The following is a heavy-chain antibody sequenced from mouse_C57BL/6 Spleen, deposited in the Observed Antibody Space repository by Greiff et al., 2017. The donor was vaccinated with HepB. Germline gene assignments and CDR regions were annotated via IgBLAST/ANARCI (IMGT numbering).Heavy chain of an antibody. CDR1: GFTFSDYY. CDR3: ARSSGYYFDY. V-gene: IGHV5-12*01. D-gene: IGHD3-2*02. CDR2: ISNGGGST. Sequence: EVHLVESGGGLVQPGGSLKLSCAASGFTFSDYYMYWVRQTPEKRLEWVAYISNGGGSTYYPDTVKGRFTISRDNAKNTLYLQMSRLKSEDTAMYYCARSSGYYFDYWGQGTTLTVSS. J-gene: IGHJ2*01.